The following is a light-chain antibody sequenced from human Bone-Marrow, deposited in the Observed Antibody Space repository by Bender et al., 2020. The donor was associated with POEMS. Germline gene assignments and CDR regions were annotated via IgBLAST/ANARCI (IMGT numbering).Light chain of an antibody. CDR2: EAT. V-gene: IGLV2-23*01. CDR1: SSDVGYYNF. CDR3: CSSARSNWV. J-gene: IGLJ3*02. Sequence: QFALTQPVSVAGSPGQSITISCTGSSSDVGYYNFVSWYQQHPGKAPKLIIYEATKRPSGVSYRFSGSKSANTASLTISGLQTEDEADYYCCSSARSNWVFGGGTKLTVL.